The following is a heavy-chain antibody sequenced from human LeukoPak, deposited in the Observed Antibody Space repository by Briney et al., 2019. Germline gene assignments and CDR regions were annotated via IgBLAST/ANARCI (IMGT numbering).Heavy chain of an antibody. CDR1: GYAFTGYY. V-gene: IGHV1-18*04. Sequence: ASVKVSCKASGYAFTGYYMHWVRQAPGQGLEWMGWISAYNGNTNYAQKLQGRVTMTTDTSTSTAYMELRSLRSDDTAVYYCARTYCTNGVCYADWFDPWGQGTLVTVSS. D-gene: IGHD2-8*01. CDR2: ISAYNGNT. J-gene: IGHJ5*02. CDR3: ARTYCTNGVCYADWFDP.